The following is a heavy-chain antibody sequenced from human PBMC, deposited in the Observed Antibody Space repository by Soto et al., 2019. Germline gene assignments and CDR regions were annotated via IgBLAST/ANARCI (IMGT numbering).Heavy chain of an antibody. Sequence: QLQLQESGSGLVKPSQTLSLTCAVSGCSMSSGGYSWSRIRQPPGKGLEWIGYIYHSGSTYYNPSLKSRVTISVDRSKYQFSLKLSSVTAAETAVYYCARGKPGIAAAGDAFDIWGQGTMVTVSS. J-gene: IGHJ3*02. D-gene: IGHD6-13*01. CDR3: ARGKPGIAAAGDAFDI. V-gene: IGHV4-30-2*01. CDR2: IYHSGST. CDR1: GCSMSSGGYS.